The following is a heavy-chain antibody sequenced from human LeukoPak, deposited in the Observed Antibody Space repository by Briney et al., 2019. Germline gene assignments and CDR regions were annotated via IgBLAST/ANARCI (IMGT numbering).Heavy chain of an antibody. V-gene: IGHV3-13*01. D-gene: IGHD5-18*01. CDR2: VSSGFHA. CDR1: GFTLGSHD. Sequence: GGSLRLSCTASGFTLGSHDMHWVRQIPGQGLEWVAAVSSGFHAFFADSVQGRFTVSREDARNSLYLQMNSLRAGDTAEYYCVREARGYHYTYFDYWGQGTLVTVSS. CDR3: VREARGYHYTYFDY. J-gene: IGHJ4*02.